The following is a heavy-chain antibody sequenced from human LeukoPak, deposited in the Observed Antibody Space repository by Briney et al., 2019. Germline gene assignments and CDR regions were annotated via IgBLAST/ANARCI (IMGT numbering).Heavy chain of an antibody. CDR1: GFIFSGNG. CDR3: ASGGYYDSSGSSDY. Sequence: GGSLRLSCAASGFIFSGNGMHWVRQAPGKGLEWVALIWYDGSHTYYADSVKGRFTISRDNSKNTLYLQMNSLRAEDTAVYYCASGGYYDSSGSSDYWGQGTLVTVSS. V-gene: IGHV3-33*01. CDR2: IWYDGSHT. J-gene: IGHJ4*02. D-gene: IGHD3-22*01.